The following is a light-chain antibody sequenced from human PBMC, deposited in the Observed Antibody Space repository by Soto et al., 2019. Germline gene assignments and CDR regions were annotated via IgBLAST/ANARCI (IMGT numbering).Light chain of an antibody. Sequence: ELVWTQSPGTLSLSPGERATLSCRASQSVSNYYLAWYQQKPGQAPRLLIYGASSRSTGIPDRFSGTGSGTDFTLTISRLEPEDFAVDYCQEYGTSRTFGQGTKVEIK. V-gene: IGKV3-20*01. J-gene: IGKJ1*01. CDR2: GAS. CDR3: QEYGTSRT. CDR1: QSVSNYY.